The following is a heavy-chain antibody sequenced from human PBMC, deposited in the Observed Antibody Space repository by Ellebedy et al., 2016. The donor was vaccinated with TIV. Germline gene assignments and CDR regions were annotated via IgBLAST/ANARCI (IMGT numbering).Heavy chain of an antibody. CDR2: IYYSGST. Sequence: SETLSLTCAVYRGSFSGYYWSWIRQPPGKGLEWIGYIYYSGSTNYNPSLKSRVTISVDTSKNQFSLKLSSVTAADTAVYYCARVGIAYYFDYWGQGTLVTVSS. CDR1: RGSFSGYY. D-gene: IGHD6-13*01. CDR3: ARVGIAYYFDY. V-gene: IGHV4-59*01. J-gene: IGHJ4*02.